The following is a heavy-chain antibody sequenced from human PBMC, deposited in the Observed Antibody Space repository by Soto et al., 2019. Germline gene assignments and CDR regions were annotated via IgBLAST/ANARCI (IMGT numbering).Heavy chain of an antibody. D-gene: IGHD6-6*01. CDR1: GGSFSGYY. J-gene: IGHJ4*02. CDR2: INHSGST. V-gene: IGHV4-34*01. Sequence: SETLSLTCAVYGGSFSGYYWSWIRQHPGKGLEWIGEINHSGSTNYNPSLRSRVTISVDTSKNQFSLKLSSVTAADTAVYYCARGMYSSSSHYFDYWGQGTLVTVSS. CDR3: ARGMYSSSSHYFDY.